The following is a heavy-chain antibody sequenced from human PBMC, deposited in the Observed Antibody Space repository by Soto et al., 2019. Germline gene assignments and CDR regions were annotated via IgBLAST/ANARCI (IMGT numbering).Heavy chain of an antibody. Sequence: QPGGSLRLSCAASGFTFSSYAMHWVRQAPGKGLVWVAVISYDGSNKYYADSVKGRFTISRDNSKNTLYLQMNSLRAEDTAVYYCARDSGRYCSSTRCHNTPGGFDPWGQGTLVTVSS. J-gene: IGHJ5*02. D-gene: IGHD2-2*02. V-gene: IGHV3-30-3*01. CDR3: ARDSGRYCSSTRCHNTPGGFDP. CDR1: GFTFSSYA. CDR2: ISYDGSNK.